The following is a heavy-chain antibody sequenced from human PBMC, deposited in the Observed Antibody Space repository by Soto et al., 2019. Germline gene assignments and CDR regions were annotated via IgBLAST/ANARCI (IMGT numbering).Heavy chain of an antibody. CDR2: ISWNSGSI. CDR1: GFTFDDYA. Sequence: GGSLRLSCAASGFTFDDYAMHWVRQAPGKGLEWVSGISWNSGSIGYADSVKGRFTISRDNAKNSLYLQMNSLRAEDTALYYCARAQIPSSGQYYFDYWGQGTLVTVSS. CDR3: ARAQIPSSGQYYFDY. V-gene: IGHV3-9*01. J-gene: IGHJ4*02. D-gene: IGHD6-19*01.